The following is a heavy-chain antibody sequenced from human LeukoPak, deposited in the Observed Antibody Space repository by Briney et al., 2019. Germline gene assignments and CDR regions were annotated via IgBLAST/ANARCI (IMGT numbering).Heavy chain of an antibody. Sequence: PGGSLRLSCAASRFTFNTYGMHWARQAPGKGLEWVAVIRYNGTEKYYSHSVKSRFTISRKNSQNTLYLQMNRLRVEDMAVYYCARDRFGPTENWGQGALVTVSS. D-gene: IGHD3-10*01. CDR3: ARDRFGPTEN. CDR1: RFTFNTYG. J-gene: IGHJ4*02. CDR2: IRYNGTEK. V-gene: IGHV3-33*01.